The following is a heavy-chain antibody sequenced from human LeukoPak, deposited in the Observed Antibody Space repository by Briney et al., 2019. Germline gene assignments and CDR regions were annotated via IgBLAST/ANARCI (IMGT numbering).Heavy chain of an antibody. CDR3: ARDLLTGSSSWSRLDFGY. CDR2: IIPIFGTA. V-gene: IGHV1-69*05. Sequence: SVKVSCKASGGTFSSYAISWVRQAPGQGLEWMGGIIPIFGTANYAQKFQGRVTITTDESTSTAYMELSSLRSEDTAVYYCARDLLTGSSSWSRLDFGYWGQGTLVTVSP. D-gene: IGHD6-13*01. CDR1: GGTFSSYA. J-gene: IGHJ4*02.